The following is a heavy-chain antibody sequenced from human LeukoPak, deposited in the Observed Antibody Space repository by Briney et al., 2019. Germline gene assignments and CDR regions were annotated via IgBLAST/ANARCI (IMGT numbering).Heavy chain of an antibody. CDR1: GFTFSSYW. CDR2: IEQDGSEK. D-gene: IGHD3-22*01. V-gene: IGHV3-7*01. CDR3: ARAQGLVGGYYRTYYFDY. Sequence: GGSLRLSCAASGFTFSSYWMSWVRQAPGKGLEWVANIEQDGSEKYYVDSVKGRFTISRDNAKNSLYLQMNSLRAEDTAVYYCARAQGLVGGYYRTYYFDYWGQGTLVTVSS. J-gene: IGHJ4*02.